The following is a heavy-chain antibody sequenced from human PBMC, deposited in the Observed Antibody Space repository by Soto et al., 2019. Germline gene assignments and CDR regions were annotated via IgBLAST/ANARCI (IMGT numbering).Heavy chain of an antibody. V-gene: IGHV5-51*01. Sequence: LGESLKISCKGSGYIFTSYWIGWVRQMPGKGLEWMGIIYPGDSDTRYSPSFQGQVTISADKSISTAYLQWSSLKASETAMYYWVRIESSGWYGSDYWGQGTLVTVSS. CDR2: IYPGDSDT. J-gene: IGHJ4*02. CDR3: VRIESSGWYGSDY. CDR1: GYIFTSYW. D-gene: IGHD6-19*01.